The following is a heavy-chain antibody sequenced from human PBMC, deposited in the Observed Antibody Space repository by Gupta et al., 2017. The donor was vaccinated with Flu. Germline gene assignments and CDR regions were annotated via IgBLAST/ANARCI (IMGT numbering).Heavy chain of an antibody. CDR3: ARDQLGYCSGGSCYTRYFQH. CDR1: GYSISSGYY. V-gene: IGHV4-38-2*02. J-gene: IGHJ1*01. CDR2: IYHSGST. Sequence: QVQLQESGPGLVKPSETLSLTCAVSGYSISSGYYWGWSRQPPGKGLEWIGSIYHSGSTYYNPSLKSRVTISVDTSKNQFSLKLSSVTAADTAVYYCARDQLGYCSGGSCYTRYFQHWGQGTLVTVSS. D-gene: IGHD2-15*01.